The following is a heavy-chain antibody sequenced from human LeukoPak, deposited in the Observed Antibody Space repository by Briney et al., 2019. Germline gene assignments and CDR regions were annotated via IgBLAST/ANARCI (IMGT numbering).Heavy chain of an antibody. CDR2: IYSSGST. Sequence: SETLSLTCTVSGGSISSYFWSWIRQPAGKGLEWIGRIYSSGSTNYNPSLKSRVTLSLDTSKNQFSLKLNSVTAADTAVYYCAREVAAALSLFWFDPWGQGTLVTVSS. V-gene: IGHV4-4*07. CDR3: AREVAAALSLFWFDP. D-gene: IGHD6-13*01. CDR1: GGSISSYF. J-gene: IGHJ5*02.